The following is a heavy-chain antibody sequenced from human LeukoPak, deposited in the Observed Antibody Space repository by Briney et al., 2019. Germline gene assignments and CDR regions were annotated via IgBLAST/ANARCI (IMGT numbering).Heavy chain of an antibody. V-gene: IGHV4-34*01. CDR2: INHSGST. J-gene: IGHJ4*02. CDR3: ARGGWLPCFDY. Sequence: SETLSLTCAVYGGSFSGYYWSWIRQPPGKGLEWIGGINHSGSTNYNPSLKSRVTIPVDTSKNQFSLKLSSVTAADTAVYYCARGGWLPCFDYWGQGTLVTVSS. CDR1: GGSFSGYY. D-gene: IGHD3-22*01.